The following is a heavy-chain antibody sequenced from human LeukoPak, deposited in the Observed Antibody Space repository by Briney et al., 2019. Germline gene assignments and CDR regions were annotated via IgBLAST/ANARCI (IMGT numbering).Heavy chain of an antibody. V-gene: IGHV1-46*01. CDR1: GYTFTSYY. CDR3: ARVGVTAATADY. D-gene: IGHD6-25*01. Sequence: ASVKVSCKASGYTFTSYYMHWMRQAPGQGPEWMGIINPRGGSTDYSQKFQDRVTMSSDTSTSTVYMELSSLRSEDTAVYFCARVGVTAATADYWGQGTLVTVSS. J-gene: IGHJ4*02. CDR2: INPRGGST.